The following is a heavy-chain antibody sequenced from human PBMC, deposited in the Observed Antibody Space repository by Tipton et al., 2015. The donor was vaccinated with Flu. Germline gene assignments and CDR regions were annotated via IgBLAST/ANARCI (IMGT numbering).Heavy chain of an antibody. CDR3: ARLGLPDK. D-gene: IGHD3-16*01. J-gene: IGHJ4*02. CDR1: GFTFSNYW. CDR2: INQDGTKK. Sequence: SLRLSCAASGFTFSNYWMSWVRQAPGKGLEWLANINQDGTKKYFVDSVKGRFTISRDNAKNSLFLQMTSLGADDAAVYFCARLGLPDKWGQGTLVTVSP. V-gene: IGHV3-7*01.